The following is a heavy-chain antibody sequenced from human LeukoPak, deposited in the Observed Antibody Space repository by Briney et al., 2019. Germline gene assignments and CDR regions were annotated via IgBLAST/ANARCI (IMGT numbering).Heavy chain of an antibody. CDR3: AKDHIVVVVAATEPYFDY. V-gene: IGHV3-53*01. D-gene: IGHD2-15*01. CDR2: IYGDGST. CDR1: GFFVSTNY. Sequence: PGGSLRLSCATSGFFVSTNYMSWVRQAPGKGLEWVSVIYGDGSTYYADSVKGRFTISRDNSKNTLYLQMNSLRAEDTAVYYCAKDHIVVVVAATEPYFDYWGQGTLVTVSS. J-gene: IGHJ4*02.